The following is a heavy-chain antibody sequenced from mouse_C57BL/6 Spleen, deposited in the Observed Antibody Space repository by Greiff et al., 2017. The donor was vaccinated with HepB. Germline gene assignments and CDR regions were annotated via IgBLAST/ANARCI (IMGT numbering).Heavy chain of an antibody. D-gene: IGHD2-4*01. Sequence: VQLQQPGPELVKPVASVKLSCKASVYTFTSYRMQWVKQRPGQGLEWIGEIDPSTSDTNYNQKFKGKATLTVDTSSSTAYMQLSSLTSEDSAVYYCARYVRLRISFDYWGQGTTRTVAS. V-gene: IGHV1-50*01. CDR3: ARYVRLRISFDY. CDR1: VYTFTSYR. CDR2: IDPSTSDT. J-gene: IGHJ2*01.